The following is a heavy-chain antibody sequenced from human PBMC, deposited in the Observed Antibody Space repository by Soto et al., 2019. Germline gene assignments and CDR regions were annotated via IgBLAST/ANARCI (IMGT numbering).Heavy chain of an antibody. Sequence: PSETLSLTCTVSGGSISSYYWSWIRQPPGKGLEWIGYIYYSGSTNYNPSLKSRVTISVDTSKNQFSLKLSSVTAADTAVYYCARHVFITVVRGVIITFEYYYGMDVWGQGTTVTVSS. CDR1: GGSISSYY. CDR2: IYYSGST. V-gene: IGHV4-59*01. D-gene: IGHD3-10*01. CDR3: ARHVFITVVRGVIITFEYYYGMDV. J-gene: IGHJ6*02.